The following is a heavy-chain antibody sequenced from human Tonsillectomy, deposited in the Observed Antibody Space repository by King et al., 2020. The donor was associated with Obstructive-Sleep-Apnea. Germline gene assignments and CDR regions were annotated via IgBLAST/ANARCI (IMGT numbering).Heavy chain of an antibody. V-gene: IGHV1-18*04. CDR3: ARDRLRDVDCYRKSGMDV. Sequence: QLVQSGAEVKKPGASVKVSCKATGYNFTSYTFSWVRQAPGQGLEWMGWINVHNGNTNHAQKLQGRLSMTTDTSTSTGYMELRSLTSDDTAVYYCARDRLRDVDCYRKSGMDVGAKGPRSPSP. CDR2: INVHNGNT. J-gene: IGHJ6*02. CDR1: GYNFTSYT. D-gene: IGHD3-16*02.